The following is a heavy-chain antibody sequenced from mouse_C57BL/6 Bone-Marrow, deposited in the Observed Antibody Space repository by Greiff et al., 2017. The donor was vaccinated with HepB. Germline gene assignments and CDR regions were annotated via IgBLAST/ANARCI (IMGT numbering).Heavy chain of an antibody. CDR3: ARSSIYYDYDVDY. J-gene: IGHJ2*01. CDR1: GYAFSSYW. V-gene: IGHV1-80*01. CDR2: IYPGDGDT. Sequence: VQLQQSGAELVKPGASVKISCKASGYAFSSYWMNWVKQRPGKGLEWIGQIYPGDGDTNYNGKFKGKATLTADKSSSTAYMQLSSLTSEDSAVYFCARSSIYYDYDVDYWGQGTTLTVSS. D-gene: IGHD2-4*01.